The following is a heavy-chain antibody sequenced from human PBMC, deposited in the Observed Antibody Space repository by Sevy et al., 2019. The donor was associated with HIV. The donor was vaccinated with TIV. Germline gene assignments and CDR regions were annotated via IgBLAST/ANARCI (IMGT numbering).Heavy chain of an antibody. Sequence: GGSLRLSCAASGFTFSSYWMHWVRQAPGKGLVWVSRINSDGSSTSYADSVKGRYTISRDNAKNTLYLQMNSLRAEDTAVYYCARGIVGATTDYWGQGTLVTVSS. CDR2: INSDGSST. J-gene: IGHJ4*02. D-gene: IGHD1-26*01. CDR1: GFTFSSYW. CDR3: ARGIVGATTDY. V-gene: IGHV3-74*01.